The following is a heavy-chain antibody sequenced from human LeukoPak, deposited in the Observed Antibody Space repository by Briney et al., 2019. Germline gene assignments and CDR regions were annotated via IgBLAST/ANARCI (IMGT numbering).Heavy chain of an antibody. V-gene: IGHV3-30*02. J-gene: IGHJ6*03. CDR2: IRYDGSNK. CDR1: GFTVSSNY. D-gene: IGHD5-12*01. CDR3: AKGGGYEAQYYYYYLDV. Sequence: PGGSLRLSCAASGFTVSSNYMNWVRQAPGKGLEWVAFIRYDGSNKYYADSVKGRFTVSRDNSKNTLYLQMKSLRAEDTAVYYCAKGGGYEAQYYYYYLDVWGKGTTVTISS.